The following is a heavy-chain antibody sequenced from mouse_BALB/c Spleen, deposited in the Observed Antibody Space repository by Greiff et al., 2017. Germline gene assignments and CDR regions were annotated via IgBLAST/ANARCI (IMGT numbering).Heavy chain of an antibody. CDR1: GFTFSSYG. D-gene: IGHD2-14*01. CDR2: ISSGSSTN. J-gene: IGHJ3*01. CDR3: SRGYDYFAY. V-gene: IGHV5-17*02. Sequence: VHVEESGGGLVQPGGSRKISCAASGFTFSSYGMHWVRQAPEKGLEWVAYISSGSSTNYYADTVKGRFTISRDNPKNTLFLQITSLRSEDSAMYDCSRGYDYFAYWGQGTLVTVSA.